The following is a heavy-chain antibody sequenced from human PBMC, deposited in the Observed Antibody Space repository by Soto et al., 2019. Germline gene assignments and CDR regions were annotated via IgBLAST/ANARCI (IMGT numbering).Heavy chain of an antibody. J-gene: IGHJ5*02. CDR2: INAGNGNT. D-gene: IGHD6-19*01. CDR1: GYTFTSYA. V-gene: IGHV1-3*01. CDR3: ARDKTRSSGPNWFDP. Sequence: ASVKVSCKASGYTFTSYAMHWVRQAPGQRLEWMGWINAGNGNTKYSQKFQGRVTITRDTSASTAYMELSSLRSEDTAVYYCARDKTRSSGPNWFDPWGQRTLVTVSS.